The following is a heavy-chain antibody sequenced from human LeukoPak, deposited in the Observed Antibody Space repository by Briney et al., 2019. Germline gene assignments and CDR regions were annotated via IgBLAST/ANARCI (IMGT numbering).Heavy chain of an antibody. CDR1: RGYIRHIDYY. CDR2: VYKSGST. D-gene: IGHD3-10*01. V-gene: IGHV4-39*01. J-gene: IGHJ4*02. CDR3: ARHGVTMVRGADY. Sequence: SETLSLTCSVSRGYIRHIDYYWVWLGQPPGKGLVWIGNVYKSGSTYYNPSLKSRVTISVDTSKNQFSLKLSSVTAADTAVYYCARHGVTMVRGADYWGQGTLVTVSS.